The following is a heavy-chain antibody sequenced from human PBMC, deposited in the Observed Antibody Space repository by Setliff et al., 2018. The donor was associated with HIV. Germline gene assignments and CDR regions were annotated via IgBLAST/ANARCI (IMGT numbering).Heavy chain of an antibody. CDR3: ARDMFEIWERSLAKGDEFDP. J-gene: IGHJ5*02. CDR2: ISAFNGNI. D-gene: IGHD3-10*02. Sequence: ASVKVSCKPSGYSFTNYFIHWVRQAPRQGLEWVGRISAFNGNINYAQKFQGRVTMTTDTSTGTAYMELSSLTSDDTVIYYCARDMFEIWERSLAKGDEFDPWGQGSLVTVSS. V-gene: IGHV1-18*04. CDR1: GYSFTNYF.